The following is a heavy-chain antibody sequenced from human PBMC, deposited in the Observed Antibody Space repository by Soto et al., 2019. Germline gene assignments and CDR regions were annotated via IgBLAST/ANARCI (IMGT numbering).Heavy chain of an antibody. Sequence: QVQLVQSGAEVKKPGSSVKVSCKASGGTFSNYPISWVRQAPGQGLEWMGGIIPIFGTVNYAQKFQGRVTXTXXXSXXRAYMELSSLRSEDTAVYYCARGNHRWLQLWYFDLWGRGTLVTVSS. D-gene: IGHD5-12*01. CDR1: GGTFSNYP. V-gene: IGHV1-69*05. CDR3: ARGNHRWLQLWYFDL. J-gene: IGHJ2*01. CDR2: IIPIFGTV.